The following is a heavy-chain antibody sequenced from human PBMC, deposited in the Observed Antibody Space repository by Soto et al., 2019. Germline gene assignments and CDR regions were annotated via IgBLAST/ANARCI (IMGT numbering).Heavy chain of an antibody. D-gene: IGHD3-22*01. CDR1: DDTLTSYG. CDR3: ARDYYDSNGYSQHTGPCDY. V-gene: IGHV1-18*04. J-gene: IGHJ4*02. Sequence: APVKVPCKVSDDTLTSYGTTCVRESPGQGLEWMGWISAYNGNTNYAQKLQGRVTMTTDASTSAAYMELRSMRCDDTAVYYCARDYYDSNGYSQHTGPCDYSGRATLVSVTS. CDR2: ISAYNGNT.